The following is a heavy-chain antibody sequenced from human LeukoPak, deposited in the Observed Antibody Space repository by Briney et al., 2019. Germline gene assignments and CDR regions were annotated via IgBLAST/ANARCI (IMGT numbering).Heavy chain of an antibody. CDR2: ISYDGSNK. D-gene: IGHD4-11*01. CDR3: AKTYSNYVGVFDY. Sequence: PGGSLRLSCAASGFTFSSYAMHWVRQAPGKGLEWVAVISYDGSNKYYADSVKGRFTISRDNSKNTLYLQMNSLRAEDTAVYYCAKTYSNYVGVFDYWGQGTLVTVSS. CDR1: GFTFSSYA. J-gene: IGHJ4*02. V-gene: IGHV3-30-3*02.